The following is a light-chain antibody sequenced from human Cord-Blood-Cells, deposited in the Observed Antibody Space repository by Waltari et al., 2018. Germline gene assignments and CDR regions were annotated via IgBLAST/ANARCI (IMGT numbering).Light chain of an antibody. J-gene: IGLJ3*02. CDR1: SSDVGGYNY. Sequence: QSALTQPASVSGSPGQSITISCTGTSSDVGGYNYVSWYQQHPGKAPKLMIYDVSKRPSGVSNRFSGSKSGNTASLTISGLQAEDEADYYCCSYAGSSTWVFGGGNKLTVL. V-gene: IGLV2-23*02. CDR3: CSYAGSSTWV. CDR2: DVS.